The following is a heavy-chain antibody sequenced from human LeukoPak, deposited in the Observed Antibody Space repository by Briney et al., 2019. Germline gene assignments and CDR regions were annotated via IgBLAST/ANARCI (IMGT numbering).Heavy chain of an antibody. CDR3: TTKVIRGNSGDDYDD. V-gene: IGHV3-30*03. D-gene: IGHD5-12*01. J-gene: IGHJ4*02. Sequence: PGGSLRLSCAAPGVTFSSYGMPWVRQAPGKGLEWVALISSDGNDKLYGGSVKGRFTICRDDSKSTLYLQMNSLRAEDTAVYYCTTKVIRGNSGDDYDDWGQGTLVTVSS. CDR1: GVTFSSYG. CDR2: ISSDGNDK.